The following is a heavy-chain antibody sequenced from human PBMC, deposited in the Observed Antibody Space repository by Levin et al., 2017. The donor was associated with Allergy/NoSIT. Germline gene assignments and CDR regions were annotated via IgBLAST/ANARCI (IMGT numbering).Heavy chain of an antibody. CDR1: GGSISSSSYY. CDR2: IYYSGST. D-gene: IGHD3-22*01. J-gene: IGHJ6*02. CDR3: AREEGPHYYDSSGYYLYYYYYGMDV. Sequence: AGGSLRLSCTVSGGSISSSSYYWGWIRQPPGKGLEWIGSIYYSGSTYYNPSLKSRVTISVDTSKNQFSLKLSSVTAADTAVYYCAREEGPHYYDSSGYYLYYYYYGMDVWGQGTTVTVSS. V-gene: IGHV4-39*07.